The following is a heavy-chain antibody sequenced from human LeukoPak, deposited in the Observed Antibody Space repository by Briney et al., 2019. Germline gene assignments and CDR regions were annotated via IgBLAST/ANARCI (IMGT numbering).Heavy chain of an antibody. Sequence: GGSLRLSCEASGFTFSRYWMHWVRQAPGKGLVWVSRIKSDGKTNYADSVRGRLTISRDNAKNTVSLQMDSLRAEDTGVYYCARAPSEVGGYYPEYFRHWGQGTLVTVSS. D-gene: IGHD3-22*01. J-gene: IGHJ1*01. V-gene: IGHV3-74*01. CDR3: ARAPSEVGGYYPEYFRH. CDR2: IKSDGKT. CDR1: GFTFSRYW.